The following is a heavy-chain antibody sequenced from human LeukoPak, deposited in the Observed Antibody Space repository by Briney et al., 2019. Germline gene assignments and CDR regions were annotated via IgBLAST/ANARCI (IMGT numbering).Heavy chain of an antibody. CDR2: INSNGDST. CDR1: GFTFRNHA. V-gene: IGHV3-64*01. J-gene: IGHJ4*02. D-gene: IGHD3/OR15-3a*01. Sequence: PGGSLRLSCAASGFTFRNHAMHWVRQASGKGLEYVSAINSNGDSTYYGNSVKGRFTISRDNSKSTLYLQMGSLRPADTAVYYRAREERGLAIDYWGQGALVTVSS. CDR3: AREERGLAIDY.